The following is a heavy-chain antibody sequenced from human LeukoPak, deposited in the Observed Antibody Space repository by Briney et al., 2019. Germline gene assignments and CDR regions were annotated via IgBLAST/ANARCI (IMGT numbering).Heavy chain of an antibody. V-gene: IGHV3-20*04. D-gene: IGHD3-10*01. CDR1: GFTFDDYG. CDR2: INWNGGST. J-gene: IGHJ4*02. Sequence: GGSLRLSCAASGFTFDDYGMSWVRQAPGKGLEWVSGINWNGGSTGYADSVKGRFTISRDNAKNSLYLQMNSLRAEDTALYYCARGDYYGSGSYFSPLGYWGQGTLVTVSS. CDR3: ARGDYYGSGSYFSPLGY.